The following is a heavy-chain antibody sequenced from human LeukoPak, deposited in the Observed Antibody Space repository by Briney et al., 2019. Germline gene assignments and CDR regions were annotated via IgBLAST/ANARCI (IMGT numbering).Heavy chain of an antibody. CDR2: IDADGST. Sequence: QPGGSLRLSCAASGFTFSSFWMHWVRQAPEKGLVWVSRIDADGSTNYADSVKGRFSISRDNAKNTLYLQMNSLRVEDTAVYYCARGPKSRYSSGLDYWGQGTLATVSS. V-gene: IGHV3-74*01. J-gene: IGHJ4*02. D-gene: IGHD6-19*01. CDR1: GFTFSSFW. CDR3: ARGPKSRYSSGLDY.